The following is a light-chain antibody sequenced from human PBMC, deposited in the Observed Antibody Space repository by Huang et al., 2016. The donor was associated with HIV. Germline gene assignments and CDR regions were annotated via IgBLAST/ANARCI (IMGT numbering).Light chain of an antibody. CDR3: QQYNNWPLFT. CDR2: GAS. Sequence: EIVMTQSPATLSVSPGERATLSCRASQSVHNTLAWYQQKPGQAPRLLIYGASTRATGIPARFSGSGSGTEFTLTISSLQSEDFALYYCQQYNNWPLFTFGPGTKVDIE. V-gene: IGKV3D-15*01. CDR1: QSVHNT. J-gene: IGKJ3*01.